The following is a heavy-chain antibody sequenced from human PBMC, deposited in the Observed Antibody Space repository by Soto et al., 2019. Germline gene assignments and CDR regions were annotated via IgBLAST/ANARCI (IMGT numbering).Heavy chain of an antibody. CDR1: GFTFSSYA. CDR3: VKDLVYCSGGSCYALEGYFDY. Sequence: GGSLRLSCSASGFTFSSYAMHWVRQAPGKGLEYVSAISSNGGSTYYADSVKGRFTISRDNSKNTLYLQMSSLRAEDTAVYYCVKDLVYCSGGSCYALEGYFDYWGQGTLVTVSS. CDR2: ISSNGGST. D-gene: IGHD2-15*01. V-gene: IGHV3-64D*06. J-gene: IGHJ4*02.